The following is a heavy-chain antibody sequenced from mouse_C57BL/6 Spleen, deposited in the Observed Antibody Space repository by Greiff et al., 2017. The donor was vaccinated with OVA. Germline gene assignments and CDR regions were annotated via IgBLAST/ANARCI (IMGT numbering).Heavy chain of an antibody. V-gene: IGHV5-4*01. D-gene: IGHD1-1*01. J-gene: IGHJ2*01. CDR2: ISDGGSYT. CDR1: GFTFSSYA. CDR3: ARDTDYYYGSSYYFDY. Sequence: EVKVVESGGGLVKPGGSLKLSCAASGFTFSSYAMSWVRQTPEKRLEWVATISDGGSYTYYPDNVKGRFTISRDNAKNNLYLQMSHLKSEDTAMYYCARDTDYYYGSSYYFDYWGQGTTLTVSS.